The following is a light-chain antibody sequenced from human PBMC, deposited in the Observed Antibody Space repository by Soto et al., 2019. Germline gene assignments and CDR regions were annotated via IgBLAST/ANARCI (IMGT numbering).Light chain of an antibody. CDR3: SSRTNIGPL. CDR1: SSDVGSYDR. CDR2: EVS. Sequence: QSVLTQPPSVSGSPGQSVTISCTGTSSDVGSYDRVSWYQQPPGTAPKVIIYEVSNRPSGVPDRFSGSKSGNTASLTISGLQAEDEADYYSSSRTNIGPLFGGGTKLTVL. J-gene: IGLJ2*01. V-gene: IGLV2-18*02.